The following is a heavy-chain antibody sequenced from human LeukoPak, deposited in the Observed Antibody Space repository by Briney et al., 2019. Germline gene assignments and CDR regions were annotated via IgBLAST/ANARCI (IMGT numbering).Heavy chain of an antibody. V-gene: IGHV3-74*01. CDR2: INSDGSST. D-gene: IGHD1-1*01. J-gene: IGHJ4*02. CDR1: GFTFSSYW. Sequence: PGGSLRLSCAASGFTFSSYWMHWVRQAPGKGLVWVSRINSDGSSTSYADSVKGRFTISRDNAKNTLYLQVNSLRAEDTAVYYCARDIGRKYKIFDYWGQGTLVTVSS. CDR3: ARDIGRKYKIFDY.